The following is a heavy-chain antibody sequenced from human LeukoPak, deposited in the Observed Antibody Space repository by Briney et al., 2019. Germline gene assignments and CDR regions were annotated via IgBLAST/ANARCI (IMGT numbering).Heavy chain of an antibody. V-gene: IGHV3-11*01. Sequence: GGSLRLSCAASGFTFSDYYMSWIRQAPGKGLEWVSYISSSGSTIYYADSVKGRFTISRDNAKNSLYLQMNSLRAEDTAVYYCARDRVNGYNPSPYDAFDIWAKGQWSPSLQ. J-gene: IGHJ3*02. D-gene: IGHD5-24*01. CDR2: ISSSGSTI. CDR3: ARDRVNGYNPSPYDAFDI. CDR1: GFTFSDYY.